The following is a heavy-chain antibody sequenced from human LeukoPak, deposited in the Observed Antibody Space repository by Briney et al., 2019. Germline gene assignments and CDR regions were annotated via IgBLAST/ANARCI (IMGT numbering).Heavy chain of an antibody. J-gene: IGHJ3*02. V-gene: IGHV4-34*01. CDR1: GGSFSGYY. CDR3: ARVILRFLEWSSPHAFDI. D-gene: IGHD3-3*01. Sequence: PSETLSLTCAVYGGSFSGYYWSWIRQPPGKGLEWIGEINHSGSTNYNPSLKSRVTISVDTSKNQFSLTLSSVTAADTAVHYCARVILRFLEWSSPHAFDIWGQGTMVTVSS. CDR2: INHSGST.